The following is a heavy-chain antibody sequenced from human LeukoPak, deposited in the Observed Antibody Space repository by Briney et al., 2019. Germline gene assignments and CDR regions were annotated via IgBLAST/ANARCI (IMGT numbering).Heavy chain of an antibody. CDR1: GDSISSYY. J-gene: IGHJ4*02. V-gene: IGHV4-59*01. CDR3: ARGSGGDGSGSL. D-gene: IGHD3-10*01. Sequence: SETLSLTCTVSGDSISSYYWSWIRQPPGKGLEWIGYIYFRVSSDYNPSLKSRVTMSVDMSTNQISLKLSSVTAADTAVYYCARGSGGDGSGSLWGQGTLVTVSS. CDR2: IYFRVSS.